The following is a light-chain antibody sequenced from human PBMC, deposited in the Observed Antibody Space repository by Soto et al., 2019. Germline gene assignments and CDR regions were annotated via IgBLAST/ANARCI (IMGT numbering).Light chain of an antibody. CDR1: QDIRNE. Sequence: AIQMTQSPSSLSASVGDRVTITCRASQDIRNELGWYQQRPGKAPKALIYGASNLQSGVPSRFSGSGFGTAVTLTISSLQPEDFATYYCLQDRNYPRTFGQGTKVES. V-gene: IGKV1-6*01. CDR2: GAS. J-gene: IGKJ1*01. CDR3: LQDRNYPRT.